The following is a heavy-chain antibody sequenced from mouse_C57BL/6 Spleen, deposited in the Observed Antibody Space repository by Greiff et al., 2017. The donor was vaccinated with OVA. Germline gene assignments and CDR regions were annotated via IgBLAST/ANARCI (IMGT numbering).Heavy chain of an antibody. V-gene: IGHV1-64*01. D-gene: IGHD2-3*01. CDR1: GYTFTSYW. J-gene: IGHJ4*01. CDR2: IHPNSGST. CDR3: ARGRDGYYAMDY. Sequence: QVQLQQPGAELVKPGASVKLSCKASGYTFTSYWMHWVKQRPGQGLEWIGMIHPNSGSTNYNEKFKSKATLTVDNSSSTAYMQLSSLTSEDSAVYYCARGRDGYYAMDYWGQGTSVTVSS.